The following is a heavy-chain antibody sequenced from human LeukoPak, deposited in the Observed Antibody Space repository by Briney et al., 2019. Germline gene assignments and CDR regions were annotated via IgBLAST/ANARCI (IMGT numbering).Heavy chain of an antibody. CDR2: ISSSSSYI. J-gene: IGHJ3*02. D-gene: IGHD1-26*01. CDR1: GFTFGGYY. V-gene: IGHV3-21*01. CDR3: AESRRIVGAYDAFDI. Sequence: GGSLRLSCAASGFTFGGYYMNWVRQAPGKGLEWVSSISSSSSYIYYADSVKGRFTISRDNAKNSLYLQMNSLRAEDTAVYYCAESRRIVGAYDAFDIWGQGTMVTVSS.